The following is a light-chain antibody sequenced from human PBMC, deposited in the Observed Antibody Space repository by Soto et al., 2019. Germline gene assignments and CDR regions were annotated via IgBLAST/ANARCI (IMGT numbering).Light chain of an antibody. CDR2: EVS. V-gene: IGLV2-14*01. CDR1: SSDVGGYDY. CDR3: SSYTSSSTYV. J-gene: IGLJ1*01. Sequence: QSVLTQPASMSGSPGQSITISCTGTSSDVGGYDYVSWYQQHAGKAPKLVIYEVSNRPSGVSNRFSGSKSGNTASLTISGLQAEDEADYYCSSYTSSSTYVFGTGTKVTVL.